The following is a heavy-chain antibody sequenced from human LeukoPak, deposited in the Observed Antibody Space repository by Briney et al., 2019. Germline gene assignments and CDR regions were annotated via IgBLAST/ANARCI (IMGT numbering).Heavy chain of an antibody. CDR3: ARQGRDYGDFDY. J-gene: IGHJ4*02. CDR2: IYYSGST. V-gene: IGHV4-59*08. Sequence: SETLSLSCTASGGSISSYYWSWIRQPPGEGLEWVGYIYYSGSTNYNPSLKSRVTISVDTSNNKFSLKLNSVTAADTAVYYCARQGRDYGDFDYWGQGTLVTVSS. D-gene: IGHD4-17*01. CDR1: GGSISSYY.